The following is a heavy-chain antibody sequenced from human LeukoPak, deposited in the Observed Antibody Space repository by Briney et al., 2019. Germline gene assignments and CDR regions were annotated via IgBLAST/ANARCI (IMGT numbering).Heavy chain of an antibody. CDR1: GYTFTSYD. D-gene: IGHD1-7*01. CDR2: MNPNSGNT. Sequence: ASVKVSCKASGYTFTSYDINWVRQATGQVLEWMGWMNPNSGNTGYAQKFQGRVTMTRNTSISTAYMELSSLRSEDTAVYYCARAPSITGTTPPGYWGQGTLVTVSS. CDR3: ARAPSITGTTPPGY. V-gene: IGHV1-8*01. J-gene: IGHJ4*02.